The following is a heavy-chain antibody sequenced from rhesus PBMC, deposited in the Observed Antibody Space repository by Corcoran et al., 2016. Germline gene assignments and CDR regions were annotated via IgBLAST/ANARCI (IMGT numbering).Heavy chain of an antibody. D-gene: IGHD6-31*01. CDR1: GGSISSSY. Sequence: QLQLQESGPGLVKPSETLSLTCAVAGGSISSSYWSWIRQAPGKGLEWIGYIYGSDSSTNHNPSLKSRVTLSVDTAKNQLSLTLSSVTAADTAVYYCARERLYSGLDSWGQGVVVTVSS. J-gene: IGHJ6*01. V-gene: IGHV4-169*02. CDR3: ARERLYSGLDS. CDR2: IYGSDSST.